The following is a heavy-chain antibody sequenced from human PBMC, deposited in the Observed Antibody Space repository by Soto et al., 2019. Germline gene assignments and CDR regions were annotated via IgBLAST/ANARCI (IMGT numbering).Heavy chain of an antibody. J-gene: IGHJ5*02. CDR1: GYTFTSYY. V-gene: IGHV1-46*01. Sequence: APVKGYAKAAGYTFTSYYMHWVRQAPGQGLEWMGIINPSGGSTSYAQKFQGRVTMTRDTSTSTVYMELSSLRSEDTAVYYCARDRADYYGSGSLNCFDPWGQGTLVTVSS. CDR3: ARDRADYYGSGSLNCFDP. D-gene: IGHD3-10*01. CDR2: INPSGGST.